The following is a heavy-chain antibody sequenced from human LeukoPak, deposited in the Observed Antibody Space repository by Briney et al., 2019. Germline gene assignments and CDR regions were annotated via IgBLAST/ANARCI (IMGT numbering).Heavy chain of an antibody. D-gene: IGHD2-2*01. V-gene: IGHV1-46*01. CDR2: INPSGSST. CDR1: GYTFTSYG. CDR3: ATDMGVVGVLGAFDI. J-gene: IGHJ3*02. Sequence: ASVKVSCKASGYTFTSYGISWVRQAPGQGLEWMGLINPSGSSTLYAQKFQGRVTMTEDTSTDTAYMELSSLTSEDTAVYYCATDMGVVGVLGAFDIWGQGTMVTVSS.